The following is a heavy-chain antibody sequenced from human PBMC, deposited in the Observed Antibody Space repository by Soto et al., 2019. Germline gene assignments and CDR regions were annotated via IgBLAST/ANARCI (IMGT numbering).Heavy chain of an antibody. V-gene: IGHV1-18*01. D-gene: IGHD3-10*01. Sequence: ASVKVSCKASGDTFASFGFSWVRQAPGQGLEWLGWISAYNGNTHYAQKVQDRVTSTTDTSTNTAYMELRSLTSDDTAVYYCARDQESITDRILQYWGQGTRVTVSS. J-gene: IGHJ4*02. CDR1: GDTFASFG. CDR3: ARDQESITDRILQY. CDR2: ISAYNGNT.